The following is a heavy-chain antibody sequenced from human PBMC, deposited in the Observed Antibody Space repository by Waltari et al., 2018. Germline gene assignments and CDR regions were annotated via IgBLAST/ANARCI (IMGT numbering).Heavy chain of an antibody. D-gene: IGHD1-26*01. CDR2: IIPILDRT. Sequence: QLQLVQSGAEVKKPGSSVKVYCKASGGPFSSSTIHCVRQAPGQGLEWMGWIIPILDRTTSGQRFQGRVTLTADKNTGTAYMEMSGLTSEDTAVYYCARDWMGSELVHRPDGVDVWGQGTTVIVSS. CDR1: GGPFSSST. J-gene: IGHJ6*02. V-gene: IGHV1-69*08. CDR3: ARDWMGSELVHRPDGVDV.